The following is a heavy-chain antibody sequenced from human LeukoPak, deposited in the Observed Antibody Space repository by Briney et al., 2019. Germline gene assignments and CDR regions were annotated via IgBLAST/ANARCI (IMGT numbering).Heavy chain of an antibody. J-gene: IGHJ6*03. D-gene: IGHD3-3*01. V-gene: IGHV4-59*01. Sequence: SETLSLTCTVSGGSISSYYWSWIRQPPGKGLEWIGYIYYSGSTNYNPSLKSRVTISVDTSKNQFSLKLSSVTAADTAVYYCARAHYDFWSGRYYYYMDVWGKGTTVTVSS. CDR2: IYYSGST. CDR3: ARAHYDFWSGRYYYYMDV. CDR1: GGSISSYY.